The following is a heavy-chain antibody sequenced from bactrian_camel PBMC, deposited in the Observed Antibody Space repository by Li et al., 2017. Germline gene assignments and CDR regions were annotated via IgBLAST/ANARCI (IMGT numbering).Heavy chain of an antibody. Sequence: VQLVESGGGLVQPGGSLRLSCAASGFTFSVTWVRQDPGKGLEWVSGITESGGTLYLAESVKGRFTISRDNAKNTVYLQINSLKPEDTAVYYCVRDWDLSWGQGTQVTVS. J-gene: IGHJ4*01. CDR2: ITESGGTL. CDR1: GFTFS. D-gene: IGHD7*01. V-gene: IGHV3S40*01. CDR3: VRDWDLS.